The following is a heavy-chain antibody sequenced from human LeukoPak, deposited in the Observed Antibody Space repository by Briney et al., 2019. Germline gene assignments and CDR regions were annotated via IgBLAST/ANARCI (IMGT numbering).Heavy chain of an antibody. CDR3: ARKLTGTTYFDC. D-gene: IGHD1-1*01. CDR1: GFTFSSYS. V-gene: IGHV3-48*04. J-gene: IGHJ4*02. CDR2: IHSSGTTI. Sequence: GGSLRLSCAASGFTFSSYSMNWVRQAPGKGLEWVSYIHSSGTTIYYADSVKGRFTIYRDSAKNSVYLRMNSLRAEDTALYYCARKLTGTTYFDCWGQGTLVTVSS.